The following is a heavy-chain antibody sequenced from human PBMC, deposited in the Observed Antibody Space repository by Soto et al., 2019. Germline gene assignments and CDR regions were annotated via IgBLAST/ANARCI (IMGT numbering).Heavy chain of an antibody. J-gene: IGHJ5*02. CDR3: TKGKPRHTTTIAAKMDNWFDP. Sequence: GGSLRLSCAASGFTFSSYAMSWVRQAPGKGLEWVSAISGSGGSTYYADSVKGRFTISRDNSKNTLYLQMNSLRAEDRAVYYGTKGKPRHTTTIAAKMDNWFDPWGQGTLVTVSS. V-gene: IGHV3-23*01. D-gene: IGHD6-6*01. CDR2: ISGSGGST. CDR1: GFTFSSYA.